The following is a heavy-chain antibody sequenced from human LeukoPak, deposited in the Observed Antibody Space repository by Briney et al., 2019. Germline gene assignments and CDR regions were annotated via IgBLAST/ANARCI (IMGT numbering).Heavy chain of an antibody. CDR1: GYTLTELS. V-gene: IGHV1-24*01. CDR2: FDPEDGET. CDR3: ARGGYDFWSGYPNWFDP. D-gene: IGHD3-3*01. J-gene: IGHJ5*02. Sequence: ASVKVSCKVSGYTLTELSMHWVRQAPGKGLEWMGGFDPEDGETIYAQKFQGRVTITTDESTSTAYMELSSLRSEDTAVYYCARGGYDFWSGYPNWFDPWGQGTLVTVSS.